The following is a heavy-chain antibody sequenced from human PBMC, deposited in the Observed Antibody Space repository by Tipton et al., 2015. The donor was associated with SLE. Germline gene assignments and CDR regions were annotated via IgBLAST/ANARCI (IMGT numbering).Heavy chain of an antibody. CDR2: IYSGGST. Sequence: SLRLSCAASGFTVSSNYMSWVRQAPGKGLEWVSVIYSGGSTYYADSVKGRFTISRDNSKNTLYLQMNSLRAEDTAVYYCARQRFLEWLPDLLWGQGTLVTVSS. D-gene: IGHD3-3*01. J-gene: IGHJ4*02. CDR1: GFTVSSNY. CDR3: ARQRFLEWLPDLL. V-gene: IGHV3-66*02.